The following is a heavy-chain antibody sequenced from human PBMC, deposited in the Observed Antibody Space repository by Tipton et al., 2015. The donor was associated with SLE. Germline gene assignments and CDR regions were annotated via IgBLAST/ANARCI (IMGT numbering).Heavy chain of an antibody. Sequence: TLSLTCAVYGGSTSDRNWSWIRQPPGKGLEWIGEIHHIGGTKYSPSLKSRVTISVETSRTQFSLKLTSVTAADTAVYYCATVYYGGYSVHDNWFDPWGQGTLVTVSS. J-gene: IGHJ5*02. V-gene: IGHV4-34*01. CDR3: ATVYYGGYSVHDNWFDP. CDR2: IHHIGGT. CDR1: GGSTSDRN. D-gene: IGHD4-23*01.